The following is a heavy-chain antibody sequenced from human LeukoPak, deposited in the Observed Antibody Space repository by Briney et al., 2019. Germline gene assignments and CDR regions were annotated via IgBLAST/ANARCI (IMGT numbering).Heavy chain of an antibody. V-gene: IGHV4-34*01. CDR2: INHSGST. J-gene: IGHJ6*02. Sequence: SETLSLTCAVYGGSFSGYYWSWIRQPPGKGLEWIGEINHSGSTNYNPSLKSRVTLSVDTSKNQFSLKLSSVTAADTAVYYCAREPRRYYYYYGMDVRGQGTTVTVSS. CDR3: AREPRRYYYYYGMDV. CDR1: GGSFSGYY.